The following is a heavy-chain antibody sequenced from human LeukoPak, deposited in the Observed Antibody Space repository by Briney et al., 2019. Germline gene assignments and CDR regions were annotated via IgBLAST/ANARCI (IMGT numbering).Heavy chain of an antibody. J-gene: IGHJ5*02. V-gene: IGHV2-5*02. CDR3: AHRRALGRNNWFDP. CDR2: IYWDDDK. D-gene: IGHD7-27*01. Sequence: SGPTLVKPTQTLTLTCTFSGFSLTTSGVGVGWIRQPPGKALEWLALIYWDDDKRYSPSLKTRLTITKDTSKNQVVLTMTNMDPVDTGTYYCAHRRALGRNNWFDPWGQGALVTVSS. CDR1: GFSLTTSGVG.